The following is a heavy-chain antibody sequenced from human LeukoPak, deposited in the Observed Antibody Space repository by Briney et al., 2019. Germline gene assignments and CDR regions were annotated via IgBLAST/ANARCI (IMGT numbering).Heavy chain of an antibody. V-gene: IGHV3-7*01. CDR2: IKQDGSEK. D-gene: IGHD3-3*01. CDR3: ARSRIFGVAHYFDY. CDR1: GFTFSSYW. Sequence: GGSLRLSCAASGFTFSSYWMSWVRQAPGKGLEWVANIKQDGSEKYYVDSVKGRFTISRDNAKNSLYLQMNSLRAEDTAVYYCARSRIFGVAHYFDYWGQGTLVTVSS. J-gene: IGHJ4*02.